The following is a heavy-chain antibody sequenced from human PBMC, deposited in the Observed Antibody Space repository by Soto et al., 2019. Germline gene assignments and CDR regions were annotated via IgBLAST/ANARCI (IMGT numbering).Heavy chain of an antibody. V-gene: IGHV1-18*01. CDR1: GYTFTIYG. D-gene: IGHD5-12*01. CDR3: ASALGYSGYAGMDV. Sequence: QVQLVQSGGEVKKPGASVKVSCKASGYTFTIYGINWVRQAPGQGLEWMGWISPDNGNTNYAQKLQGRVSMTTDTSTSTAYMELRSLRSDDTAVYYFASALGYSGYAGMDVWGQGTTVTVSS. J-gene: IGHJ6*02. CDR2: ISPDNGNT.